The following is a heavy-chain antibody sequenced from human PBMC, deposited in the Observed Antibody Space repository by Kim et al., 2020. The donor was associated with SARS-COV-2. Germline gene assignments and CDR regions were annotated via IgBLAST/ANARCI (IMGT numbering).Heavy chain of an antibody. CDR2: MIPILGIA. CDR3: ARAGPPYDSSGFNWFDP. J-gene: IGHJ5*02. CDR1: GGTFSSYA. V-gene: IGHV1-69*04. Sequence: SVKVSCKASGGTFSSYAISWVRQAPGQGLEWMGRMIPILGIANYAQKFQGRVTITADKSTSTAYMELSSLRSEDTAVYYCARAGPPYDSSGFNWFDPWGQGTLVTVSS. D-gene: IGHD3-22*01.